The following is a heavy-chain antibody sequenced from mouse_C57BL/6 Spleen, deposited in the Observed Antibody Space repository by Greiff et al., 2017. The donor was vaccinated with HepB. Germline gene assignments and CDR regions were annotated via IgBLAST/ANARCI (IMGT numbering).Heavy chain of an antibody. V-gene: IGHV1-55*01. J-gene: IGHJ4*01. CDR1: GYTFTSYW. D-gene: IGHD6-1*01. CDR2: IYPGSGST. CDR3: AREDVEAMGN. Sequence: VQLQQPGAELVKPGASVKMSCKASGYTFTSYWITWVKQRPGQGLEWIGDIYPGSGSTNYNEEFKSESTLTVDTSSSTAYMQLSSLTSEDSAVYYCAREDVEAMGNWGQGTSVTVST.